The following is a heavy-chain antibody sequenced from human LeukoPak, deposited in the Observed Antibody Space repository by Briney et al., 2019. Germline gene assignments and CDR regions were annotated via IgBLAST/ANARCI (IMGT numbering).Heavy chain of an antibody. CDR1: GFTFSSYS. V-gene: IGHV3-21*01. D-gene: IGHD6-13*01. CDR2: ISSSSSYI. CDR3: ASFTGYSGSCFDP. J-gene: IGHJ5*02. Sequence: GGSLRLSCAASGFTFSSYSMNWVRQAPGKGLEWVSSISSSSSYIYYADSVKGRFTISRDNAKNSLYLQMNSLRAEDTAVYYCASFTGYSGSCFDPWGQGTLVTVSS.